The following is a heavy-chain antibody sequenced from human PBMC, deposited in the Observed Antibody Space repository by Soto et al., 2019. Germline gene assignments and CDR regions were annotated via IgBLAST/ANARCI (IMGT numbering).Heavy chain of an antibody. CDR3: AKDHAAYLGFDAFDI. Sequence: EVQLLESGGGLVQPGGSLRLSCAASGFTFRKYAMSWVRQAPGKGLEWVSAISGSGDSTYYADSAKGRFTISRDNSKNTLYLQMNSLRVEDTAVYYCAKDHAAYLGFDAFDIWGQGTMVTVSS. V-gene: IGHV3-23*01. CDR1: GFTFRKYA. D-gene: IGHD7-27*01. CDR2: ISGSGDST. J-gene: IGHJ3*02.